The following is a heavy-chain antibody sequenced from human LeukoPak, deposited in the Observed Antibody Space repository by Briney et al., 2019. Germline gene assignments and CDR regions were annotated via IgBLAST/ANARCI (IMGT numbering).Heavy chain of an antibody. CDR1: GYTFTGYY. Sequence: GAPVKVSCKASGYTFTGYYMRWVRQAPGQGLEWMGWINPNSGGTNYAQKFQGRVTMTRDTSISTAYMELSRLRSDDTAVYYCARDRPAYYDILTGYKKHDAFDIWGQGTMVTVSS. CDR2: INPNSGGT. V-gene: IGHV1-2*02. J-gene: IGHJ3*02. D-gene: IGHD3-9*01. CDR3: ARDRPAYYDILTGYKKHDAFDI.